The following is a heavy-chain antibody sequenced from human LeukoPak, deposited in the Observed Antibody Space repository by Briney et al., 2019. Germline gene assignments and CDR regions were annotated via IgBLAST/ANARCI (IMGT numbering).Heavy chain of an antibody. V-gene: IGHV3-23*01. CDR2: VTGSGSST. J-gene: IGHJ4*02. CDR1: GFTFSSYA. CDR3: AKDLGYSFDY. D-gene: IGHD7-27*01. Sequence: GGSLRLSCAASGFTFSSYAMSWVRQAPGKGLEWVSVVTGSGSSTYYADSVKGRFTTSRDNSKNTLYLQMNSLRPEDTAVYYCAKDLGYSFDYWGQGTLVTVSS.